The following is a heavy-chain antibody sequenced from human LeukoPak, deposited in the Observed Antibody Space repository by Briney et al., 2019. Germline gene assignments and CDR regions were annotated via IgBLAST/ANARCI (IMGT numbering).Heavy chain of an antibody. CDR1: GGSISSNLHY. J-gene: IGHJ4*02. CDR2: LLYTGNT. V-gene: IGHV4-39*07. CDR3: ARLPGSSHGYYFDY. D-gene: IGHD5-18*01. Sequence: SETLSLTCTVAGGSISSNLHYWDWIRQAPGKGLEWIGSLLYTGNTWYNPSLKSRVTISVDTSKNQLSLNLTSVTAADTAVYYCARLPGSSHGYYFDYWGQGTLVTVSS.